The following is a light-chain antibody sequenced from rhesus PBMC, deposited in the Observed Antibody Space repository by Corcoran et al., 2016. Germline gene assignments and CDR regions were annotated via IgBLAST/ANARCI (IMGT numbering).Light chain of an antibody. CDR2: SAY. CDR1: ESVGSY. Sequence: EIVMTQSPATLSLSPGETATLSCRASESVGSYLAWYQQKPGHAPKPFVHSAYFRATGLPDRFSGGGSRTEFTLTISSLEPEDVGVYHCQQYNDLLRTFGQGTKVEIK. J-gene: IGKJ1*01. CDR3: QQYNDLLRT. V-gene: IGKV3-40*03.